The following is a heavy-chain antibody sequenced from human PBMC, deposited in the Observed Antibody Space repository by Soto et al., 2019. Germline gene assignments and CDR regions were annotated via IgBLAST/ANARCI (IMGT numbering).Heavy chain of an antibody. Sequence: PSETLCLTCTVSGGSIVRYDGNWIRQPPGKGLEWIGYIYYSGSTNYNPSLKSRVTISVDTSKNQFSLKLSSVTAADTAVYYCARDPGSGSYYGWFDPWGQGTLVTVSS. CDR1: GGSIVRYD. J-gene: IGHJ5*02. D-gene: IGHD3-10*01. V-gene: IGHV4-59*01. CDR3: ARDPGSGSYYGWFDP. CDR2: IYYSGST.